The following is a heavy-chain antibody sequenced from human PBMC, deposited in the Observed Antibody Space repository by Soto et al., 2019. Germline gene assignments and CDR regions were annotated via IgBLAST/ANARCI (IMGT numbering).Heavy chain of an antibody. Sequence: PGGSLRLSCAASGFTFTRYSMNWVRQAPGKGLEWVSSISSTTNYIYYADSMKGRFTVSRDNAKNSVYLEMNSLSAEDTAVYYCARESEDLTSNFDYWGQGTLVAVSS. CDR2: ISSTTNYI. CDR1: GFTFTRYS. CDR3: ARESEDLTSNFDY. V-gene: IGHV3-21*01. J-gene: IGHJ4*02.